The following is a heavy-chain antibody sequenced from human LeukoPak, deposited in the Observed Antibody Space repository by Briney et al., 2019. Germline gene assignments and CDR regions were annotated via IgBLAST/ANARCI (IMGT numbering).Heavy chain of an antibody. Sequence: PSETLSLTCAVYGGSFSGYYWSWIRQPPGKGLEWIGEINHSGSTNYNPSLKSRVTISVDTSKNQSSLKLSSVTAADTAVYYCARGLTGYSSGSYDYWGQGTLVTVSS. J-gene: IGHJ4*02. D-gene: IGHD6-19*01. V-gene: IGHV4-34*01. CDR1: GGSFSGYY. CDR2: INHSGST. CDR3: ARGLTGYSSGSYDY.